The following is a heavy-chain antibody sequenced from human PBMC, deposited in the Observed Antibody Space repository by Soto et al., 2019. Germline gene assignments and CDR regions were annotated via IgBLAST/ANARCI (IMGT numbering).Heavy chain of an antibody. CDR1: GGTFDTYG. V-gene: IGHV3-23*01. CDR3: AKDADTSNWYRAYYYDS. CDR2: VINSADST. D-gene: IGHD6-13*01. J-gene: IGHJ4*02. Sequence: SQRLSCVASGGTFDTYGMNWARQATGKGMEWVSGVINSADSTHYADSVKGRFTISRDNSKNTLYLQMNDLRAEDTAVYYFAKDADTSNWYRAYYYDSRGQGTPVPVSS.